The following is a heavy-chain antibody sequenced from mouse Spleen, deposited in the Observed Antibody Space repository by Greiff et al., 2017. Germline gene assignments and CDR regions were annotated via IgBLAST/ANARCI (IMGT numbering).Heavy chain of an antibody. Sequence: EVQLQQSGPELVKPGASVKISCKASGYSFTGYYMNWVKQSPEKSLEWIGEINPSTGGTTYNQKFKAKATLTVDKSSSTAYMQLKSLTSEDSAVYYCARLGYYGSSWGQGTTLTVSS. V-gene: IGHV1-42*01. CDR1: GYSFTGYY. CDR2: INPSTGGT. J-gene: IGHJ2*01. CDR3: ARLGYYGSS. D-gene: IGHD1-1*01.